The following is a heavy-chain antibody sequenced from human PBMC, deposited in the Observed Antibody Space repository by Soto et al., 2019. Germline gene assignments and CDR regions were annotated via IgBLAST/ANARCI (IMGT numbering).Heavy chain of an antibody. CDR1: GFSLSTSGVC. CDR2: IYWNDDK. Sequence: QITLKESGPALVKPTQTLTLTCTFSGFSLSTSGVCVGWIRQPPGKAREWLGIIYWNDDKKYSPSLRSRLGITKDTFRNQVVLTMTNVDPLDTATYYCARRRGYNWNNPAFDYWGQGALVTVSS. J-gene: IGHJ4*02. D-gene: IGHD1-20*01. V-gene: IGHV2-5*01. CDR3: ARRRGYNWNNPAFDY.